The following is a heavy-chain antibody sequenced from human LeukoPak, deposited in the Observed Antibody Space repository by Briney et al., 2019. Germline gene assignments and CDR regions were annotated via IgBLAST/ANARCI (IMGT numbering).Heavy chain of an antibody. D-gene: IGHD3-10*01. V-gene: IGHV3-30*18. CDR3: AKDLQEYYGSGSYQFYYYYYGMDV. CDR1: GLTFSSYG. CDR2: ISYDGSNK. J-gene: IGHJ6*02. Sequence: GGSLRLSCAASGLTFSSYGMHWVRQAPGKGLEWVAVISYDGSNKYYADSVKGRFTISRDNSKNTLYLQMNSLRAEDTAVYYCAKDLQEYYGSGSYQFYYYYYGMDVWGQRTTVTVSS.